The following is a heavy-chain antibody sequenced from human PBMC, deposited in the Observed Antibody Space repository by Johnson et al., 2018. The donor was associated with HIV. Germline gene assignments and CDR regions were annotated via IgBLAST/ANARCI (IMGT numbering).Heavy chain of an antibody. CDR1: GFTVSSNY. D-gene: IGHD3-16*02. Sequence: VQLVESGGGLVQPGGSLRLSCAASGFTVSSNYMSWVRQAPGKGLEWVSVIYSGGSTYYADSVKGRVSISGDHAKNTLYLQMTSLRAEDTAVYYCGYHRFFDIWGQWTMVTVSS. J-gene: IGHJ3*02. CDR3: GYHRFFDI. CDR2: IYSGGST. V-gene: IGHV3-66*01.